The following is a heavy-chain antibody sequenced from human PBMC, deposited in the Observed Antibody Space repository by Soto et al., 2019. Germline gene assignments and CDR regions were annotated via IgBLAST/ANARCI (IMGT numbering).Heavy chain of an antibody. V-gene: IGHV4-30-2*01. CDR2: IYHSGST. J-gene: IGHJ5*02. Sequence: QLQLQESGSGLVKPSQTLSLTCAVSGGSISSGGYSWSWIRQPPGKGLEWIGYIYHSGSTYYNPSLQSRVTIAVDRSKNQFSLKLSSVTAADTAVYYCARDAGDNWFDPWGQGTLVTVSS. D-gene: IGHD3-10*01. CDR1: GGSISSGGYS. CDR3: ARDAGDNWFDP.